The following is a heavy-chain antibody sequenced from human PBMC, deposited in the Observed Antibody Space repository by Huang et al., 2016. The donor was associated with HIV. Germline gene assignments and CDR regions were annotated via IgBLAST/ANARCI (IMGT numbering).Heavy chain of an antibody. CDR1: GFKLSGFG. J-gene: IGHJ4*02. Sequence: QVHLVESGGGVVQPGGSLRLSCAASGFKLSGFGMHWVRQAPGKGLEGVAVISYDGRSQVDTDSVKGRFTISRDNSDNTLSLQMKGLRPDDTAVYYCAKESRWFSDFDHWGQGVLVSVSS. D-gene: IGHD2-15*01. V-gene: IGHV3-30*18. CDR3: AKESRWFSDFDH. CDR2: ISYDGRSQ.